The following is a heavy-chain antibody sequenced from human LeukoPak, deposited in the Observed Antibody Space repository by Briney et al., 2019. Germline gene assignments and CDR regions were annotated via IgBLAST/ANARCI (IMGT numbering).Heavy chain of an antibody. V-gene: IGHV3-23*01. D-gene: IGHD1-26*01. CDR2: VSRNGDNT. CDR3: AKVGATAPYFDY. CDR1: GFTFNDYA. Sequence: GGSLRLSCAASGFTFNDYAINWVRQAPGKGLDWVSAVSRNGDNTYYADSVKGRFTIPRGNSRNMVYLEMSSLTAEDTAVYYCAKVGATAPYFDYWGQGTLVTVSS. J-gene: IGHJ4*02.